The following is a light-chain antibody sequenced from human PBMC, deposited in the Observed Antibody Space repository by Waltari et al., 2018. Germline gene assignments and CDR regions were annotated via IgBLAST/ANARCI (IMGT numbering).Light chain of an antibody. CDR2: GAS. CDR3: QQYKSYKT. J-gene: IGKJ1*01. CDR1: QSITTS. Sequence: DIQMTQSPSTLSASVGDTVIISCRASQSITTSLAWYHHNPGKAPDFLIYGASNLESGVPSRFSGSGSGTEFTLTISSLQPDDFATYYCQQYKSYKTFGQGTRVEIK. V-gene: IGKV1-5*03.